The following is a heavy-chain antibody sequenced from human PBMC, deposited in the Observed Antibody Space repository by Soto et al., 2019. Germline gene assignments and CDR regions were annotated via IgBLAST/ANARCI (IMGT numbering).Heavy chain of an antibody. J-gene: IGHJ5*02. CDR3: ARQEGNWFDP. V-gene: IGHV4-39*01. Sequence: SETLSLTCTVSGGSISSSSYYWGWIRQPPGKGLEWIGSIYYSGSTYYNPSLKSRVTISVDTSKDQFSLKLSSVTAADTAVYYCARQEGNWFDPWGQGTLVTVSS. CDR1: GGSISSSSYY. CDR2: IYYSGST.